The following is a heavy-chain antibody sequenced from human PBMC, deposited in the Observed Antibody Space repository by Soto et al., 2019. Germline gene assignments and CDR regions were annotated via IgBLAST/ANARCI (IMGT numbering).Heavy chain of an antibody. CDR1: GGSISSYY. J-gene: IGHJ4*02. CDR2: IYYSGST. CDR3: ARHNYGSGSTYFDY. Sequence: SETLSLTCTVSGGSISSYYWSWIRQPPGKGLEWIGYIYYSGSTNYNPSLKSRVTISVDTSQNQFSLKLNSMTAAGTAVYYCARHNYGSGSTYFDYWGQGTLVTVSS. D-gene: IGHD3-10*01. V-gene: IGHV4-59*08.